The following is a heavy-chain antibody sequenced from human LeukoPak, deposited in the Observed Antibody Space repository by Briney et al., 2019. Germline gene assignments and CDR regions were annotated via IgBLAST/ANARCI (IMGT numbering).Heavy chain of an antibody. Sequence: EASVKVSCKASGGTFSSYAISWVRQAPGQGLEWMGGIIPIFGTANYAQKFQGRVTITADKSTSTAYMELSSLRSEDTAVYYCARLATVATYGFDPWGQGTLVTVSS. CDR3: ARLATVATYGFDP. V-gene: IGHV1-69*06. CDR1: GGTFSSYA. J-gene: IGHJ5*02. CDR2: IIPIFGTA. D-gene: IGHD5-12*01.